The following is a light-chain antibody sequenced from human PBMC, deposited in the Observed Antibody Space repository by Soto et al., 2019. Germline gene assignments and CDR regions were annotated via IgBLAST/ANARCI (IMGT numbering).Light chain of an antibody. J-gene: IGLJ1*01. CDR2: EVS. V-gene: IGLV2-8*01. CDR3: TSYAGTYSFFYV. CDR1: SSDVGAYNY. Sequence: VLTQPPSASGSPGQSVTITSTGTSSDVGAYNYVSWYQQLPGKAPKLIIYEVSKRPSGVPDRFSGSKSGNTASLTVSGLQAEDEADYYCTSYAGTYSFFYVFGTGTKVTVL.